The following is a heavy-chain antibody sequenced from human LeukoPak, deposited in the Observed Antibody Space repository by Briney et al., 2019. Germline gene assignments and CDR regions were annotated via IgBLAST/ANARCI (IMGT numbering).Heavy chain of an antibody. Sequence: PSETLSLTCTVSGYSITSGYYWGWIRQPPGAGLEYIGCMHHTGSTYYNPSLKSRLTISADTSKNQVSLELTSVAAADTAVYYCARLTGYFNYYMDVWGKGTKVSVSS. V-gene: IGHV4-38-2*02. D-gene: IGHD7-27*01. CDR3: ARLTGYFNYYMDV. CDR2: MHHTGST. J-gene: IGHJ6*03. CDR1: GYSITSGYY.